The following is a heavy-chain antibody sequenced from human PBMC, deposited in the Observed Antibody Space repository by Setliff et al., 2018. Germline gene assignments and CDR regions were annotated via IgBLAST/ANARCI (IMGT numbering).Heavy chain of an antibody. Sequence: LRLSCAAPGFTFSSYSMNWVRQAPGKGLEWVSSISSSSSYIYYADSVKGRFTISRDNAKNSLYLQMNSLRAEDTAVYYCAKGGRAVAGGAFDIWGQETMVTVSS. CDR3: AKGGRAVAGGAFDI. CDR1: GFTFSSYS. V-gene: IGHV3-21*01. D-gene: IGHD6-19*01. J-gene: IGHJ3*02. CDR2: ISSSSSYI.